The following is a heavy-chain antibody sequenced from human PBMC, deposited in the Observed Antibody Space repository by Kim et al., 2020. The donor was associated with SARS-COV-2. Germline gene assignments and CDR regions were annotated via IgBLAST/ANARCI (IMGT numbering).Heavy chain of an antibody. V-gene: IGHV4-59*13. J-gene: IGHJ5*01. CDR3: ARDLHGRPPYCSGGSCYSRKAPWFDS. D-gene: IGHD2-15*01. CDR1: GGSISSYY. Sequence: SETLSLTCTVSGGSISSYYCSWIRQPPGKGLEWVGYSYYSGSTNYNPSLKSRVTISVDTAKNQFSLKLRSVTAADTAVYYCARDLHGRPPYCSGGSCYSRKAPWFDSWGQGTLVTVSS. CDR2: SYYSGST.